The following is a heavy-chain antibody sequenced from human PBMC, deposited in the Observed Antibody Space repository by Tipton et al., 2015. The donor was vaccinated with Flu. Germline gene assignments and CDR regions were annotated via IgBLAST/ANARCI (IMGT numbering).Heavy chain of an antibody. CDR3: AKDGRRLYGDSRRGYGMDV. D-gene: IGHD4-17*01. V-gene: IGHV3-30*18. CDR2: ISYDGSNK. CDR1: GFTFSSYG. J-gene: IGHJ6*02. Sequence: SLRLSCAASGFTFSSYGMHWVRQAPGKGLEWVAVISYDGSNKYYADSVKGRFTISRDNSKNTLYLQMNSLRAEDTAVYYCAKDGRRLYGDSRRGYGMDVWGQGTTVTVSS.